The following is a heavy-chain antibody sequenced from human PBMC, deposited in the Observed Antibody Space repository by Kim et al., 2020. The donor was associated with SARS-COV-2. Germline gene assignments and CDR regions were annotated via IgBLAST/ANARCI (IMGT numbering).Heavy chain of an antibody. J-gene: IGHJ6*02. D-gene: IGHD6-19*01. CDR2: ISGSGGST. V-gene: IGHV3-23*01. CDR1: GFTFSSYA. Sequence: GGSLRLSCAASGFTFSSYAMSWVRQAPGKGLEWVSAISGSGGSTYYADSVKGRFTISRDNSKNTLYLQMNSLRAEDTAVYYCAKVKRSSGHYYYGMDVWGQGTTVTVSS. CDR3: AKVKRSSGHYYYGMDV.